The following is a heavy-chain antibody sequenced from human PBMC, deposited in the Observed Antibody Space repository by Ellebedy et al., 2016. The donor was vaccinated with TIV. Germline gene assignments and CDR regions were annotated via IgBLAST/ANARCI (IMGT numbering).Heavy chain of an antibody. CDR2: INHSGGT. V-gene: IGHV4-34*01. Sequence: SETLSLTXAVYGGSFSGYCWSWIRQPPGKGLEWIGEINHSGGTNYNPSLKSRVTISRDTSKNQFSLKLSSVTAADTAVYYCARHRDYYYGMDVWGQGTTVTVSS. CDR1: GGSFSGYC. J-gene: IGHJ6*02. D-gene: IGHD3-10*01. CDR3: ARHRDYYYGMDV.